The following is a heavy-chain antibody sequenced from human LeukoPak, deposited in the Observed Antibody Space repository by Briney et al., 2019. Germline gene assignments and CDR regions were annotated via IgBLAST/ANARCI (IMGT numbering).Heavy chain of an antibody. D-gene: IGHD3-16*01. V-gene: IGHV3-7*05. Sequence: PGGSLRLSCGASGFTFSTYWMGWVRQAPGKGLEWVASKKQDGSEEYHVDSVKGRFTISRDNSKNSLYLQMNSRRAEDTAVYYCVGGGGGVFDYWGQGTLVTVSS. CDR1: GFTFSTYW. CDR2: KKQDGSEE. CDR3: VGGGGGVFDY. J-gene: IGHJ4*02.